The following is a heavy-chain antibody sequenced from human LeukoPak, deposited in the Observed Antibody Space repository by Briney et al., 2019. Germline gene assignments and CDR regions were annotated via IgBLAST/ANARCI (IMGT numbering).Heavy chain of an antibody. V-gene: IGHV3-30*18. CDR1: GFSFGSYG. D-gene: IGHD1-26*01. J-gene: IGHJ6*02. CDR2: ISHEGSAK. CDR3: ANTWRSGSYFPDNPGYYYGMDV. Sequence: SGGSLRLSCAASGFSFGSYGIHWVRQAPGKGLEWVAVISHEGSAKYYADSVKGRFTISRDNSKNTLYLQMNSLRAEDTAVYYCANTWRSGSYFPDNPGYYYGMDVWGQGTTVTVSS.